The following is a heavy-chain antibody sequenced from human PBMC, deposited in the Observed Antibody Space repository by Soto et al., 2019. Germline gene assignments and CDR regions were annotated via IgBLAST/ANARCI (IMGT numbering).Heavy chain of an antibody. J-gene: IGHJ6*02. CDR1: GGSISSYY. Sequence: SDTLSLTCTVSGGSISSYYWSWIRQPPGKGLEWIGYIYYSGSTNYNPSLKSRVTISVDTSKNQFSLKLSSVTAADTAVYYCARFLVYGYYYYGMDVWGQGTTVTVSS. D-gene: IGHD3-3*01. CDR3: ARFLVYGYYYYGMDV. CDR2: IYYSGST. V-gene: IGHV4-59*01.